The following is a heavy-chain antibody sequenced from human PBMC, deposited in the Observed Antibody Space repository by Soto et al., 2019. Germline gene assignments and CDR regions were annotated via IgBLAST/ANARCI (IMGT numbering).Heavy chain of an antibody. V-gene: IGHV4-59*01. CDR1: GGSISGYY. Sequence: SETSLTCTVSGGSISGYYWSWIRQSPGKGLEWIGYIYYSGSTNYNPSLKSRVTISVDTSKNQFSLRLTSVTASDTAMYYCARDHEFDHWGQGALVTVSS. J-gene: IGHJ4*02. CDR2: IYYSGST. CDR3: ARDHEFDH.